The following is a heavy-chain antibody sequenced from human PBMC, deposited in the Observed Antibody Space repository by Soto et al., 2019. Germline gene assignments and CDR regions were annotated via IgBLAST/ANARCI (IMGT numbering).Heavy chain of an antibody. V-gene: IGHV4-39*01. CDR2: VYYSGST. Sequence: SETLSLTCTVSRGSITRGSYYWDWIRQPPGKGLEWIGNVYYSGSTNYNPSLESRVTISVDTSKNQFSLKLSSVTAADTAVYYCARQTDSYYTFDAFDIWGQGTMVTVS. CDR1: RGSITRGSYY. J-gene: IGHJ3*02. CDR3: ARQTDSYYTFDAFDI. D-gene: IGHD3-22*01.